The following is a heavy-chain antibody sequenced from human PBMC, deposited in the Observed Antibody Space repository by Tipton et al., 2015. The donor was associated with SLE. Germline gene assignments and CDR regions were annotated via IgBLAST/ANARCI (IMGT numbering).Heavy chain of an antibody. J-gene: IGHJ3*02. CDR2: IYYSGGT. D-gene: IGHD2-21*02. V-gene: IGHV4-31*02. CDR1: GGSISSGGYY. Sequence: LRLSCTVSGGSISSGGYYWSWIRQHPGKGLEWIGHIYYSGGTYYNPSLKSRVNISVDTSKNQFSLKLRSVTAADTAVYYCARPRSGDQIFDGFDIWGQGTVVTVSS. CDR3: ARPRSGDQIFDGFDI.